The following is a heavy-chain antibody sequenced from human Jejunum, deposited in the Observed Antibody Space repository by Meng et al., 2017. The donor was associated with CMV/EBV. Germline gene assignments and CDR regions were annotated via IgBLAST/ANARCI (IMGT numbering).Heavy chain of an antibody. Sequence: VPGLVGSSGPLPLTGSVSGGPISGSYWSWVRQPAGKRLEWIGRFHPGGTTNYNPSLENRITVSVDSSKNQFFLKLTSVTAADTAIYYCARECVGEAYDCQWNYWFDPWGRGTLVTVSS. V-gene: IGHV4-4*07. CDR2: FHPGGTT. CDR3: ARECVGEAYDCQWNYWFDP. D-gene: IGHD3-16*01. J-gene: IGHJ5*02. CDR1: GGPISGSY.